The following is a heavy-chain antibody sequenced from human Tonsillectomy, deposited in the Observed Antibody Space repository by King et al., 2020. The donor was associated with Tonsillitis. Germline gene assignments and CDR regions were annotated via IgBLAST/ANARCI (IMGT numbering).Heavy chain of an antibody. CDR2: IYHSGST. Sequence: VQLQESGPGLVKPSETLSLTCAVSGYSISSGYYWGWIRQPPGKGLELIGNIYHSGSTYYNPSLKSRVTISVDTSKNQFSLKLTSVTAADTALYYCAGSPEGDAFDIWGQGTMVTVSS. J-gene: IGHJ3*02. V-gene: IGHV4-38-2*01. CDR1: GYSISSGYY. D-gene: IGHD1-26*01. CDR3: AGSPEGDAFDI.